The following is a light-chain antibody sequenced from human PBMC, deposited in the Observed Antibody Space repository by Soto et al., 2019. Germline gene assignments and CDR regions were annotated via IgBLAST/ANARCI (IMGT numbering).Light chain of an antibody. V-gene: IGKV3-15*01. CDR2: DGT. J-gene: IGKJ1*01. Sequence: EIVLTQSPATLSVSPGERAALSCRASQSLSDSLAWYQQKPGQAPRLLIYDGTTRATGIPARFSGSGSGTEFTLTISSLQSEDFAVYYCQQYKKWPPVTFGQGTKVDIK. CDR3: QQYKKWPPVT. CDR1: QSLSDS.